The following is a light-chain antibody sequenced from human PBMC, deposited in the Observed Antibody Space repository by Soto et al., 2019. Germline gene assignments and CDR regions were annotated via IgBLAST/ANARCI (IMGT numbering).Light chain of an antibody. CDR3: QQYNNWPLFT. J-gene: IGKJ2*01. V-gene: IGKV3-15*01. CDR1: QSISST. Sequence: EIVMTQSPATLSVSPGERATLSCRASQSISSTLAWYQQKPGQAPRLLIYAASTRATGIPARFSGSGSGTEFTLTVTDLLSEDLAVYYCQQYNNWPLFTFGQGTKLEIK. CDR2: AAS.